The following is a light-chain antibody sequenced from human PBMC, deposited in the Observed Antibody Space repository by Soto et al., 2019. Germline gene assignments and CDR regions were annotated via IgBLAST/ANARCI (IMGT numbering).Light chain of an antibody. J-gene: IGLJ2*01. Sequence: QSVLTQPPSASGTPGQRVTISCSGSSSNIGSNTVHWYQQLPGTAPKLLISNNSQRPSGVPDRFSGSKSGTSAFLAISGLQSEDEADYYCAAWDDSLKGGVFGGGTKLTVL. CDR3: AAWDDSLKGGV. CDR2: NNS. CDR1: SSNIGSNT. V-gene: IGLV1-44*01.